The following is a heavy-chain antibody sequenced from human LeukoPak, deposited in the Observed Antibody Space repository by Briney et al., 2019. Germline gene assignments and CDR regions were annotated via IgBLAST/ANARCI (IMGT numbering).Heavy chain of an antibody. CDR3: ASQLLWFGESPDYYYMDV. CDR2: INHSGST. J-gene: IGHJ6*03. V-gene: IGHV4-39*07. CDR1: GGFVTSNDFY. D-gene: IGHD3-10*01. Sequence: SETLSLTCTVSGGFVTSNDFYWGWIRQPPGKGLEWIGEINHSGSTNYNPSLKSRVTISVDTSKNQFSLKLSSVTAADTAVYYCASQLLWFGESPDYYYMDVWGKGTTVTVSS.